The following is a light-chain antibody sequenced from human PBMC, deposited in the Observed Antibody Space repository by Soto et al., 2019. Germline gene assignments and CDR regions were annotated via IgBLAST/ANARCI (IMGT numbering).Light chain of an antibody. CDR1: QGISSY. V-gene: IGKV1-9*01. Sequence: DIQLTQSPSFLSASVGDRVTITCRASQGISSYLAWYQKKPGKAPKLLLYAASTRQSGVPSRFSSSGSGTESTLTSSILQPEDFATYYCQHLNSYPLTFGGGTKVEIK. CDR2: AAS. J-gene: IGKJ4*01. CDR3: QHLNSYPLT.